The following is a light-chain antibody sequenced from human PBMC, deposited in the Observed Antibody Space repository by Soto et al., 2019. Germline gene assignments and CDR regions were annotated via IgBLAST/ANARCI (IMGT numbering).Light chain of an antibody. CDR3: QQYNAWPIT. Sequence: IVLTPSPDTLSLSPVERATLSCRASQDVASTYLAWYQQNPGQAPRLLIYGASTRATGFPARFSGSGSGTEFTLTISSLQSEDFAVYYCQQYNAWPITFGQGTRLEIK. V-gene: IGKV3-15*01. CDR2: GAS. CDR1: QDVASTY. J-gene: IGKJ5*01.